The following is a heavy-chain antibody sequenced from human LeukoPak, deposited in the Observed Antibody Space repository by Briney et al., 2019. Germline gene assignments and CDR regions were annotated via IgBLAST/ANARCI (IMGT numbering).Heavy chain of an antibody. CDR3: ARHRGLGGWELLGGNFDY. CDR2: IYPGDSDT. D-gene: IGHD1-26*01. Sequence: GESLKISCKGSGYSFTSYWIGWVRQMPGKGLEWMGIIYPGDSDTRYSPSFQGQVTISADKSISTAYLQWSSLKASDTAMYYCARHRGLGGWELLGGNFDYWGQGTLVTVSS. CDR1: GYSFTSYW. J-gene: IGHJ4*02. V-gene: IGHV5-51*01.